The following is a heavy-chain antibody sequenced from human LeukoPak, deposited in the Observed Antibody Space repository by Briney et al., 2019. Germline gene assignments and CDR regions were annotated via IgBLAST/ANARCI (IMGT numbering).Heavy chain of an antibody. D-gene: IGHD3-9*01. V-gene: IGHV4-59*01. CDR3: ARDLSYYDILTGYFVRNAFDI. J-gene: IGHJ3*02. Sequence: SETLSLTCTVSGGSISSYYWSWIRQPPGKGLEWIGYIYYSGSTNYHPSLKSRVTISVDTSKNQFSLKLSSVTAADTAVYYCARDLSYYDILTGYFVRNAFDIWGQGTMVTVSS. CDR1: GGSISSYY. CDR2: IYYSGST.